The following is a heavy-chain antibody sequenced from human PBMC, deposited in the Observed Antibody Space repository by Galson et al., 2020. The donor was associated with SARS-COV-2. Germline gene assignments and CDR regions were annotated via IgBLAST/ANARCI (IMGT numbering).Heavy chain of an antibody. Sequence: ETSETLSLTCSVSDGPISSYYWSWIRQPPGQGLEWIGYISCSGSTNYNPSLRSRVTISIDMSKNQFSLKLSSVTAADTAIYYCARDPAPLYGDNYYYGMDVWGRGTTVTVSS. V-gene: IGHV4-59*01. J-gene: IGHJ6*02. D-gene: IGHD4-17*01. CDR1: DGPISSYY. CDR2: ISCSGST. CDR3: ARDPAPLYGDNYYYGMDV.